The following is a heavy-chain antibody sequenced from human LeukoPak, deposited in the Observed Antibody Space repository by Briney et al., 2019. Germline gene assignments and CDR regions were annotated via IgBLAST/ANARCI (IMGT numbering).Heavy chain of an antibody. CDR1: GFTFSSYS. Sequence: PGGSLRLSCAASGFTFSSYSMNWVRQAPGKGLEWVSSISSSSSTIYYADSVKGRFTISRDNAKNSLYLQMNSLRAEDTAVYYCARDLKDSGTISRNAFDIWGQGTMVTVSS. CDR3: ARDLKDSGTISRNAFDI. J-gene: IGHJ3*02. CDR2: ISSSSSTI. D-gene: IGHD3-9*01. V-gene: IGHV3-48*01.